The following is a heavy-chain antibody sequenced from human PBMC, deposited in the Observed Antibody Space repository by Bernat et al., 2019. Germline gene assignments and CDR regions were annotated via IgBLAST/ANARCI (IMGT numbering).Heavy chain of an antibody. D-gene: IGHD6-6*01. CDR1: GFTFSSYG. Sequence: QVQLVESGGGVVQPGRSLRLSCAASGFTFSSYGMHWVRQAPGKGLEWVAVIWYDGSNKYYADSVKGRFTISRDNSKNTLYLQMNSLRAEHTAVYYCARGGSSAVSLDYWGQGTLVTVSS. V-gene: IGHV3-33*01. CDR2: IWYDGSNK. CDR3: ARGGSSAVSLDY. J-gene: IGHJ4*02.